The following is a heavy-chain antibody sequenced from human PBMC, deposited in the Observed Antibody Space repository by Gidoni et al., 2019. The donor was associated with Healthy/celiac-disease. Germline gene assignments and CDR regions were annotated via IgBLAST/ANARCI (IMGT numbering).Heavy chain of an antibody. CDR3: TSSTVTRLDAFDI. J-gene: IGHJ3*02. CDR1: GFTFGKYA. V-gene: IGHV3-49*04. Sequence: EVQLVESGGGLVQPGRSSRLSCTATGFTFGKYAMSWVRQEQGKGLEWVGFMRSKAYGGTTEYAASVKGRFTISRDDSKSIAYLQMNSLKAEDTAVYYCTSSTVTRLDAFDIWGQGTMVTVSS. D-gene: IGHD4-17*01. CDR2: MRSKAYGGTT.